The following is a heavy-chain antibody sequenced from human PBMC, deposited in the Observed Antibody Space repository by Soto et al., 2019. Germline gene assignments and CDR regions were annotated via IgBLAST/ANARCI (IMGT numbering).Heavy chain of an antibody. Sequence: GASVKVSCKASGGTFSSYAISWVRQAPGQGLEWMGGIIPIFGTANYAQKFQGRVTITADESTSTAYMELSSLRSEDTAVYYCARVQDSSSWEYTTFDYWGQGTLVTVSS. J-gene: IGHJ4*02. CDR3: ARVQDSSSWEYTTFDY. CDR2: IIPIFGTA. V-gene: IGHV1-69*13. CDR1: GGTFSSYA. D-gene: IGHD6-13*01.